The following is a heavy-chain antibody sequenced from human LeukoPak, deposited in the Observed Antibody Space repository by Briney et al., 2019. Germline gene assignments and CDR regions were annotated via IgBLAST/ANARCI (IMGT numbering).Heavy chain of an antibody. Sequence: PGGSLRLSCAASGFTFSSYAMSWVRQAPGKGLEWVSAISGSGGSTYYADSVKGRFTISRDNSKNTLYLQMNSLRAEDTAVYYCAKDMEVTTVTTSENLDYWGQGTLVTVSS. J-gene: IGHJ4*02. D-gene: IGHD4-17*01. CDR3: AKDMEVTTVTTSENLDY. CDR1: GFTFSSYA. CDR2: ISGSGGST. V-gene: IGHV3-23*01.